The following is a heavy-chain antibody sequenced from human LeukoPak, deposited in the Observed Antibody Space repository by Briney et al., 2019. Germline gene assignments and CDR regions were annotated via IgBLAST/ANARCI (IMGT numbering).Heavy chain of an antibody. CDR3: ARGGGYSYAGPGYFDY. CDR1: GGTFSSYA. CDR2: IIPILGIA. Sequence: SAKVSCKASGGTFSSYAISWVRQAPGQGLEWMGRIIPILGIANYAQKFQGRVTITADKSTSTAYMELSSLRSEDTAVYYCARGGGYSYAGPGYFDYWGQGTLVTVSS. J-gene: IGHJ4*02. D-gene: IGHD5-18*01. V-gene: IGHV1-69*04.